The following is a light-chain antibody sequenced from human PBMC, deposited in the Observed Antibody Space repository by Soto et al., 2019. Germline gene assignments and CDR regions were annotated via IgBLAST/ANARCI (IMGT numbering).Light chain of an antibody. CDR1: QSVSGT. CDR2: DAS. Sequence: EIVMTQSPATLSLSPGERATLSCRASQSVSGTLAWYQQKPCQAPRLLIYDASTRATGIPARFSGSGSGTEFTLTISSLQSEDFAVYFCQQYNNWPLTFGGGTKVEIK. V-gene: IGKV3-15*01. CDR3: QQYNNWPLT. J-gene: IGKJ4*01.